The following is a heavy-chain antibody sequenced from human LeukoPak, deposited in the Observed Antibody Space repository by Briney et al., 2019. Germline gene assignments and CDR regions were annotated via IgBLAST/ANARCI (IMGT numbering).Heavy chain of an antibody. V-gene: IGHV1-18*01. CDR3: ARGVAVVRYGMDV. Sequence: ASVKVSCKASGYTFASYGISWLRQAPGQGLEWMGWISAYNGNTNYAQKLQGRVTMTTDTSTSTAYMDLRSLRSDDTAVYYCARGVAVVRYGMDVWGQGTTVTVSS. CDR1: GYTFASYG. J-gene: IGHJ6*02. CDR2: ISAYNGNT. D-gene: IGHD6-19*01.